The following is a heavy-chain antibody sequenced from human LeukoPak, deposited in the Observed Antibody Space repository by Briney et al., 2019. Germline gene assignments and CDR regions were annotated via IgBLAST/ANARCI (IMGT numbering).Heavy chain of an antibody. J-gene: IGHJ4*02. CDR3: ARDPTPGYCSGGSCFQEGVDY. V-gene: IGHV1-2*02. CDR2: INPNSGGT. Sequence: VASVKVSCKASGYTFTGYYMHWVRQAPGQGLEWMGWINPNSGGTNYAQKFQGRVTMTRDTSISTAYMELSRLRSDDTAVYYCARDPTPGYCSGGSCFQEGVDYWGQGTLVTVSS. CDR1: GYTFTGYY. D-gene: IGHD2-15*01.